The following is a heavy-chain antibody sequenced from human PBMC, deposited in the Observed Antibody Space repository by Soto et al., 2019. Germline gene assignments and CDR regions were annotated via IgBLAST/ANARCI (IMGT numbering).Heavy chain of an antibody. CDR3: ARDLDCSSTSCDGAWFDP. Sequence: EVQLVESGGGLVQPGGSLRLSCAASGFTFSRYEMNWVRQAPGKGPEWVAYISSSGSTIYYADSVKGRFTISRDHAKNSLYLQMNSLRAEDTAVYYCARDLDCSSTSCDGAWFDPWGQGTLVNVSS. J-gene: IGHJ5*02. D-gene: IGHD2-2*01. V-gene: IGHV3-48*03. CDR1: GFTFSRYE. CDR2: ISSSGSTI.